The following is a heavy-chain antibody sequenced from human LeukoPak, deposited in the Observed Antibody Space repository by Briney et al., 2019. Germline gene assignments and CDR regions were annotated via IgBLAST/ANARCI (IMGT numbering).Heavy chain of an antibody. J-gene: IGHJ1*01. V-gene: IGHV4-39*01. Sequence: AETLSLTCTISGGFLSSSSYYWGWIRQPPGKGLEWIGDIYYSGSTYYNPALKSRVSMSIDTSKNQFSLELRSVAAADTALYYCARRRYYDSTGYLEWGQGTLVTVTS. CDR3: ARRRYYDSTGYLE. CDR1: GGFLSSSSYY. D-gene: IGHD3-22*01. CDR2: IYYSGST.